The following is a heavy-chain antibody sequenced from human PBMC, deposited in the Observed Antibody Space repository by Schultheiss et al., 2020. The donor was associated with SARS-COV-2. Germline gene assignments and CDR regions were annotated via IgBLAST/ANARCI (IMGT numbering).Heavy chain of an antibody. CDR2: IYHSGST. D-gene: IGHD3-3*01. J-gene: IGHJ6*03. Sequence: ESLKISCAVSGYSISSGYYWGWIRQPPGKGLEWIGSIYHSGSTYYNPSLKSRVTMSVDTSKNQFSLKLSSVTAADTAVYYCARVAPIYDFWSGDYYYYMDVWGKGTTVTVSS. CDR3: ARVAPIYDFWSGDYYYYMDV. CDR1: GYSISSGYY. V-gene: IGHV4-38-2*01.